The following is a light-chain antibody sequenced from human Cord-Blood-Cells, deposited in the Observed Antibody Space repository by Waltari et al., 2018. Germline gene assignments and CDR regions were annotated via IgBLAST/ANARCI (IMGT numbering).Light chain of an antibody. CDR2: DVS. Sequence: QPALTQPRPVSGSPGQSGTLPCTGTSSDAGGQNYVPWYQQPPGQAPQLLIYDVSKRPSGVPVRFSRSTSCDAACLTISGLQAEDEADYDCCSYAGSYTPYVFGPGTKVTVL. V-gene: IGLV2-11*01. CDR3: CSYAGSYTPYV. J-gene: IGLJ1*01. CDR1: SSDAGGQNY.